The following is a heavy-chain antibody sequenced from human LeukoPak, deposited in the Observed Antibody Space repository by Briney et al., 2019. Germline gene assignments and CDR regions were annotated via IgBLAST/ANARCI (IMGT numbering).Heavy chain of an antibody. D-gene: IGHD3-10*01. V-gene: IGHV3-48*01. J-gene: IGHJ3*02. CDR1: GCIFSDYS. Sequence: GGSQILSCGAAGCIFSDYSMKGVRQARGKGLEWVSYIGADSDIYYGDSLKGRFTISSDNAKSSLYLQMNSLRAEDTAVYYCARGGYYGDFDIWGQGTVVTVSS. CDR2: IGADSDI. CDR3: ARGGYYGDFDI.